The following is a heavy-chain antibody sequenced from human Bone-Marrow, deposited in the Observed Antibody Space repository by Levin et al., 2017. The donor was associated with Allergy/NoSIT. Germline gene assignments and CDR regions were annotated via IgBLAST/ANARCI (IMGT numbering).Heavy chain of an antibody. Sequence: LSLTCAASGFIFNYYGMHWVRPAPGKGLEWVAVISYDESNKKYADSVKGRFTISRDNSKNTLYLQMNSLRVEDTAVYYCAKDVGIGEAPLFYAMDVWGQGTTVTVSS. CDR3: AKDVGIGEAPLFYAMDV. J-gene: IGHJ6*02. D-gene: IGHD2-15*01. CDR2: ISYDESNK. V-gene: IGHV3-30*18. CDR1: GFIFNYYG.